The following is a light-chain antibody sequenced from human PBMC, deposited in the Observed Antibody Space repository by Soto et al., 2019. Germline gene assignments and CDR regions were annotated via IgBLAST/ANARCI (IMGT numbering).Light chain of an antibody. V-gene: IGKV3-15*01. CDR2: GAS. J-gene: IGKJ4*01. CDR1: QSVSSN. Sequence: EIVMTQSPATVSVSPGERATLSCRASQSVSSNLAWYQQKPGQAPRLLIYGASTRATGIPARFSGSGSGTEFTLTISSLQSEDFAVYYCQQYNNLPPLTFGGGTKVEIK. CDR3: QQYNNLPPLT.